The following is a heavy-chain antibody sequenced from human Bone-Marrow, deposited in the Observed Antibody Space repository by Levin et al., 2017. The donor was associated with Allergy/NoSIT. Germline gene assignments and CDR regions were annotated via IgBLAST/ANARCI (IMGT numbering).Heavy chain of an antibody. CDR3: ARDIGYEATFYGLDV. J-gene: IGHJ6*02. V-gene: IGHV3-33*01. CDR2: IWYSGSRQ. Sequence: GGSLRLSCAASGFTFTSYGMHWVRQAPGKGLEWVAVIWYSGSRQYYGESVKGRFTISRDSSKNTLFLQMNNLTVEDTAVYFCARDIGYEATFYGLDVWGQGPTVTVSS. D-gene: IGHD5-12*01. CDR1: GFTFTSYG.